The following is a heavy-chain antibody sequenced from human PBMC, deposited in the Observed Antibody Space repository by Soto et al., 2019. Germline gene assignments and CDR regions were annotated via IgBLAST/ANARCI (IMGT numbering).Heavy chain of an antibody. V-gene: IGHV3-49*03. CDR3: ARRSSGWYFDY. CDR2: IRRKTYGGTT. Sequence: GGSLRLSCTASGFTFGDYAMSWFRQAPGKGLEWLGFIRRKTYGGTTEYAASVKDRVTISRDDSKSIAYLQMNSLRAEDTAVYYCARRSSGWYFDYWGQGTLVTV. J-gene: IGHJ4*02. CDR1: GFTFGDYA. D-gene: IGHD6-19*01.